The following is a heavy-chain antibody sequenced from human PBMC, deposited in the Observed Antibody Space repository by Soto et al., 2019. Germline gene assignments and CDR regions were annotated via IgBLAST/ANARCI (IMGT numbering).Heavy chain of an antibody. J-gene: IGHJ4*02. CDR1: GGSISSTNW. D-gene: IGHD2-15*01. CDR2: VYHTGST. Sequence: QVQLKQSGPRLARPSGTLSLTCVVSGGSISSTNWWTWVRQTPGKGLEWIGEVYHTGSTKYNPSLKIRVTISVAKSNNQFSLNLKSVTAADTAVYYCATLPPRIVVVVLPIPSWGQGTLVTVSS. CDR3: ATLPPRIVVVVLPIPS. V-gene: IGHV4-4*02.